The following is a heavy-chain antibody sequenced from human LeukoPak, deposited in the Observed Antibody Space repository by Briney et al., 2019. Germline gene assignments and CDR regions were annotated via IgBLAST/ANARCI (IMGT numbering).Heavy chain of an antibody. CDR2: IYYSGST. V-gene: IGHV4-59*01. Sequence: KPSETLSLTCTVSGGSISTFYWTWIRQAPGKGLEYIRYIYYSGSTNYNPSLKSRVTISVDTSKNQFSLRLSSVTAADTAVYFCARYDYDTSAYHDAFDIWGQGTMVTVSS. CDR1: GGSISTFY. J-gene: IGHJ3*02. CDR3: ARYDYDTSAYHDAFDI. D-gene: IGHD3-22*01.